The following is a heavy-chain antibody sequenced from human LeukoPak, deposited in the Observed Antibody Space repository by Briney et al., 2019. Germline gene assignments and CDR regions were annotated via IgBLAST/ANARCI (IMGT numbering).Heavy chain of an antibody. D-gene: IGHD2-2*01. CDR3: ARGSGAAINHYYYYMDV. J-gene: IGHJ6*03. V-gene: IGHV1-69*05. CDR2: IIPIFGTA. CDR1: GGTFSSYA. Sequence: SVKVSCTASGGTFSSYAISWVRQAPGQGLEWMGRIIPIFGTANYAQKFPGRVTITTDEATSTAYMELSSLRSGDTAVYYCARGSGAAINHYYYYMDVWGKGTTVTVSS.